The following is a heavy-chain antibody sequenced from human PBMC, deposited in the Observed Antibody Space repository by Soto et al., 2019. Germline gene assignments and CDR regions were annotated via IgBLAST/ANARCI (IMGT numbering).Heavy chain of an antibody. D-gene: IGHD2-8*01. Sequence: PGGSLRFSCTGSGFTFGDYAMSWVRRAPGKGLEWVGFIRSKAYGGTTEWAASVSGRFTFSRDDSKRIAYLQMNSLKTEDTGVYWRTRGTSPYGMDVWGQGTTVTVSS. CDR1: GFTFGDYA. CDR2: IRSKAYGGTT. V-gene: IGHV3-49*04. J-gene: IGHJ6*02. CDR3: TRGTSPYGMDV.